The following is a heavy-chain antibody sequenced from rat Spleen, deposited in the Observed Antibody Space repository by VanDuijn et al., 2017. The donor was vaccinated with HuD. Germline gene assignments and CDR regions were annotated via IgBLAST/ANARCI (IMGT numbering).Heavy chain of an antibody. CDR1: GYPFTSYY. CDR2: VNTGGGGY. CDR3: VRRAALGWCFDF. D-gene: IGHD5-1*01. V-gene: IGHV1-43*01. J-gene: IGHJ1*01. Sequence: QVQLQQSGAELAKPGSSVKISCKASGYPFTSYYITWIKQTTGQGLEYIGYVNTGGGGYNFNERFKGKATLTVDKSSSTAFMQLNSLTPDDSAVYYCVRRAALGWCFDFWGPGTLVTMSS.